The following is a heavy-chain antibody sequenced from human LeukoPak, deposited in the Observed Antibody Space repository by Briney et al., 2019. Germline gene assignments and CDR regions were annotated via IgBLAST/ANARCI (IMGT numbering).Heavy chain of an antibody. V-gene: IGHV1-2*02. D-gene: IGHD2-2*02. CDR2: INPNSGGT. Sequence: ASVKVSCKASGYTFTGYYMHWVRQAPGQGLEWMGWINPNSGGTNYAQKFQGRVTMTRDTSISTAYMELNRLRSDDTAVYYCARPYCSSTSCYTWFDPWGQGTLVTVSS. CDR1: GYTFTGYY. J-gene: IGHJ5*02. CDR3: ARPYCSSTSCYTWFDP.